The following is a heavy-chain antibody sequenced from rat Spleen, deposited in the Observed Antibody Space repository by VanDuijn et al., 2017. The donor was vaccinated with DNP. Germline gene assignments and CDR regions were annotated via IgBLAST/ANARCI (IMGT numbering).Heavy chain of an antibody. J-gene: IGHJ1*01. CDR1: GYSITSNY. CDR3: ARWEGYYGYDYFDL. CDR2: ISYSGST. D-gene: IGHD1-7*01. Sequence: EVQLQESGPGLVKPSQSLSLTCSVTGYSITSNYWGWIRKFPGNKMEWIGHISYSGSTNYYPSLKSRFSITRDTSKNQFFLQLNSVTTEDTATYYCARWEGYYGYDYFDLWGPGTMVTVSS. V-gene: IGHV3-1*01.